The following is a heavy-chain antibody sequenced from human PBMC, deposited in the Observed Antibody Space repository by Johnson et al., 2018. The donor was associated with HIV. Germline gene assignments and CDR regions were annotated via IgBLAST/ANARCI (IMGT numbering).Heavy chain of an antibody. D-gene: IGHD1-26*01. J-gene: IGHJ3*02. CDR3: ARVRGGRENAFDI. CDR1: GFTFDDYD. V-gene: IGHV3-20*04. CDR2: INWNGGST. Sequence: VQLVESGGGVARPGGSLRLSCAASGFTFDDYDMNWVRQAPGKGLEWVSGINWNGGSTFYADSVKGRFTMSRDNAKKSLYLQMNSPRVEDTALYYCARVRGGRENAFDIWGQGTMVTVSS.